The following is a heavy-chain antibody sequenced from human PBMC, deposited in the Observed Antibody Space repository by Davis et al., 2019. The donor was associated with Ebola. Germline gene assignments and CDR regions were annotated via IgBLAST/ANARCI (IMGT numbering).Heavy chain of an antibody. D-gene: IGHD3-22*01. CDR1: GFTFSRYW. V-gene: IGHV3-74*01. Sequence: HTGGSLRLSCTASGFTFSRYWMHWVRQAPGKGLVWVSRITADGSSSSYADSVKGRFTISRDNPKNTLYLQMNSLRVENTAMYYCAKGNYDSSGYWGYWFDPWGQGTLVTVSS. CDR2: ITADGSSS. CDR3: AKGNYDSSGYWGYWFDP. J-gene: IGHJ5*02.